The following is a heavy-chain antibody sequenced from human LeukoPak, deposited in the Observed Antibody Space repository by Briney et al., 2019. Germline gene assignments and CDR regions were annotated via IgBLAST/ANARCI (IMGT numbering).Heavy chain of an antibody. CDR2: ISSSSSYI. CDR1: GFTFSSYS. V-gene: IGHV3-21*01. CDR3: ARGDHVRIAARPHY. D-gene: IGHD6-6*01. J-gene: IGHJ4*02. Sequence: PGGSLRLSCAASGFTFSSYSMNSFRQAPGKGLEWVSSISSSSSYIYYAASVKGRFTISRDNTKNSLYLQMNSLRAEDTAVYYCARGDHVRIAARPHYWGQGTLVTVSS.